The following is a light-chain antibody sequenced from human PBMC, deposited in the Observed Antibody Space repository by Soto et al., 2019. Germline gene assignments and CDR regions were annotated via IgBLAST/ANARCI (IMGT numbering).Light chain of an antibody. CDR1: QSISNY. V-gene: IGKV1-39*01. Sequence: DIQMTQSPSSLSASVGDRVTITCRASQSISNYLNWYQQKLGEAPKLLIYAASSLQSGVPSRFSGSGSGTDFTLTISSLQPEDSASYFCQQSSSAPLTFGGGTKVEIK. CDR3: QQSSSAPLT. CDR2: AAS. J-gene: IGKJ4*01.